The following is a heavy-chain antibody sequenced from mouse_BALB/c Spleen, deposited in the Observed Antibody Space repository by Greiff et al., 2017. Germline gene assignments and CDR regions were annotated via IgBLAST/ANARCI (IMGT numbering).Heavy chain of an antibody. D-gene: IGHD1-2*01. CDR2: ISNGGGST. CDR3: ASHAYGAVDY. V-gene: IGHV5-12-2*01. Sequence: EVMLVESGGGLVQPGGSLKLSCAASGFTFSSYTMSWVRQTPEKRLEWVAYISNGGGSTYYSDTVKGRFTISRDNAKNTLYLKMSSLKSEDTDMYYCASHAYGAVDYWGQGTTLTVSS. CDR1: GFTFSSYT. J-gene: IGHJ2*01.